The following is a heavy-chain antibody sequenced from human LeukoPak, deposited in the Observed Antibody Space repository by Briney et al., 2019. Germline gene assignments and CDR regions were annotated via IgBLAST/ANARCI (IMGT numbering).Heavy chain of an antibody. Sequence: SETLSLTCTVSGRAPNSGAFYWSWVRQPPGKGLEWIGYIYGSGSTNYNPSLWSRVTISADTSKTHFSLQLTSVTAADTAVYYCVRGWGHCSSTSCYRSPYYYYYYGMDVWGQGTTVTVSS. CDR2: IYGSGST. CDR3: VRGWGHCSSTSCYRSPYYYYYYGMDV. D-gene: IGHD2-2*02. V-gene: IGHV4-61*03. CDR1: GRAPNSGAFY. J-gene: IGHJ6*02.